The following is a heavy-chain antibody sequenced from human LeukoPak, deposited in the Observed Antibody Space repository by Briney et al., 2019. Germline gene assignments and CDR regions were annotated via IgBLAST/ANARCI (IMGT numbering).Heavy chain of an antibody. CDR2: ISGSGDST. Sequence: PGGSLRLSCVGSGFTFSSYTINWVRQAPGRRLEWVSVISGSGDSTIYADSVTGRFTISRDNSKNTLYLQMNSLRAEDAAVYHCAKGPAGNYPQSRVFDIWGQGTKVTVSS. CDR1: GFTFSSYT. J-gene: IGHJ3*02. V-gene: IGHV3-23*01. CDR3: AKGPAGNYPQSRVFDI. D-gene: IGHD1-7*01.